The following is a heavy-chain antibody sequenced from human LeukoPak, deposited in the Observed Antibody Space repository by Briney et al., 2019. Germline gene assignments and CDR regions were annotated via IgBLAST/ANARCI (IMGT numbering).Heavy chain of an antibody. D-gene: IGHD6-13*01. V-gene: IGHV3-11*04. CDR1: GFTLSESY. CDR2: ISSSGSTI. CDR3: ARDGYSSSWYSDDAFDI. J-gene: IGHJ3*02. Sequence: GSLRLSCAASGFTLSESYMSWIRQAPGRGLGWVSYISSSGSTIYYADSVKGRFTISRDNAKNSLYLQMNSMRAEDTAVYYCARDGYSSSWYSDDAFDIWGQGTMVTVSS.